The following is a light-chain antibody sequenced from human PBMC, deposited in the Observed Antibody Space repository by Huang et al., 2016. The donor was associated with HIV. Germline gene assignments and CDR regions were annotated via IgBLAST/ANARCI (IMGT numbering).Light chain of an antibody. Sequence: EIVLTQSPATLSLSPGESATLSCRASQSITNYLAWYQQKPGQAPRLPIYDVSNRATGIPARFSGSGSGTDFTLSISSLEPEDFAVYYCQQRTNWTFGGGTKVEIK. J-gene: IGKJ4*01. CDR3: QQRTNWT. CDR2: DVS. CDR1: QSITNY. V-gene: IGKV3-11*01.